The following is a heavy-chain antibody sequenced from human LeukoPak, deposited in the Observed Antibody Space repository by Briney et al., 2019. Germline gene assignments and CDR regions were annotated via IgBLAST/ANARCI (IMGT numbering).Heavy chain of an antibody. V-gene: IGHV3-11*01. D-gene: IGHD2-8*02. J-gene: IGHJ4*02. Sequence: GGSLRLSCAASGFTFSDYYMSWIRRAPGKGLEWVSYISSGSTIYYADSVKGRFTISRDNAKNSLYLQMNSLRAEDTAVYYCASVYWGSRYYFDYWGQGTLVTASS. CDR3: ASVYWGSRYYFDY. CDR2: ISSGSTI. CDR1: GFTFSDYY.